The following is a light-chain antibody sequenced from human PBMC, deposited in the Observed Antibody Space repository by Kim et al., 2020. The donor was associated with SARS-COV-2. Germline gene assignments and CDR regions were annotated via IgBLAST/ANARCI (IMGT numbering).Light chain of an antibody. CDR2: DVT. CDR3: CSYAGVYTYV. J-gene: IGLJ1*01. V-gene: IGLV2-11*01. CDR1: SSDVGAYNY. Sequence: QSFTISRTGTSSDVGAYNYVSFYQHHPGKAPKLIIYDVTKRPSGVPARFSGSKSGNTASLTISGLQAEDEADYYCCSYAGVYTYVFGTGTKVTV.